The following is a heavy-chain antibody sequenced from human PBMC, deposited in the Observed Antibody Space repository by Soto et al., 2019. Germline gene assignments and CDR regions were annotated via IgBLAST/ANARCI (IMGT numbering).Heavy chain of an antibody. D-gene: IGHD4-4*01. Sequence: PGGSLRLSCAASGFSFSDYNMNWVRQTPGKGLEWVSLISSTGTYIYYADSVKGRFTVSRDNAKNSLYLQMNSLRAEDTAVYFCARDPAIYSGKFDYGLDVWGRGTTVTVSS. CDR3: ARDPAIYSGKFDYGLDV. J-gene: IGHJ6*02. V-gene: IGHV3-21*01. CDR2: ISSTGTYI. CDR1: GFSFSDYN.